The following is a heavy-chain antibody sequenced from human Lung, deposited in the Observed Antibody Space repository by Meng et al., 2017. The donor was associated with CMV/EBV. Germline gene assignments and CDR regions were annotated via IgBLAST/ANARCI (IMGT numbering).Heavy chain of an antibody. Sequence: VSGDPLIDFFIHWVRQAPGQRLEWMGRIYPHNGGTRFAQRFQDRVTVTWDTSISTAYMELRNLRSDDTAAYYCARGRRVGNTAFDYWGQGTRVTVSS. J-gene: IGHJ4*02. CDR1: GDPLIDFF. V-gene: IGHV1-2*06. CDR3: ARGRRVGNTAFDY. D-gene: IGHD1-26*01. CDR2: IYPHNGGT.